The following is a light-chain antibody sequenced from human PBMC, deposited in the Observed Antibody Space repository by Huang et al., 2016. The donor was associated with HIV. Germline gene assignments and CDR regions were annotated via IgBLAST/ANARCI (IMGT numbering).Light chain of an antibody. V-gene: IGKV1-6*01. CDR3: QQLHEYPIT. CDR1: QDIRTS. Sequence: AVQLTQFPPSLSASVGDRVTITCRASQDIRTSLAWYQHKPGKAPKLRISAALNLQSGVSSRFSGDSAGTDFTLFISSLQPEDAATYYCQQLHEYPITFGRGTRLDIK. J-gene: IGKJ5*01. CDR2: AAL.